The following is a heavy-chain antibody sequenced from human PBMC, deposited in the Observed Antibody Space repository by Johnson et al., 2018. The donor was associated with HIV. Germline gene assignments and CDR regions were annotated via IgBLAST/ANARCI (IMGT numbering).Heavy chain of an antibody. V-gene: IGHV3-53*01. CDR1: GFIVSSNY. CDR3: AREGTGYTSDAFDI. J-gene: IGHJ3*02. CDR2: VYSDGIT. D-gene: IGHD5-18*01. Sequence: MQLVESGGGLIQPGGSLRLSCAASGFIVSSNYMSWVRQAPGKGLEWVSVVYSDGITFYADSVKGRFTISRDKFKNTLYLQMSSLRAEDTAVYYCAREGTGYTSDAFDIWGQGTMVTVSS.